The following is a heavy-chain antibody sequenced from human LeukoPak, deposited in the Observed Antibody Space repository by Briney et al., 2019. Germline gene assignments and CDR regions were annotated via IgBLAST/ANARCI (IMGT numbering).Heavy chain of an antibody. J-gene: IGHJ4*02. CDR2: ISSSSSYI. Sequence: GGSLRLSCAASGFTFSSYSMNWVRQAPGKGLEWVSSISSSSSYIYYADSVKGRFTISRDNAKNSLYLQMNSLRAEDTAVYYCALAYCGGDCYAIMDYYLDYWGQGTLVTVSS. CDR1: GFTFSSYS. V-gene: IGHV3-21*01. CDR3: ALAYCGGDCYAIMDYYLDY. D-gene: IGHD2-21*02.